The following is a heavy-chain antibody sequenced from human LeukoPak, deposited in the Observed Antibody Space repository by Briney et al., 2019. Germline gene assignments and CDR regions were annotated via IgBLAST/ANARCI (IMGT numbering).Heavy chain of an antibody. CDR2: INPNSGGT. V-gene: IGHV1-2*02. J-gene: IGHJ4*02. D-gene: IGHD3-9*01. CDR1: GYSFTTYD. Sequence: AASVKVSCKASGYSFTTYDINWVRQAPGQGLEWMGWINPNSGGTNYAQKFQGRVTMTRDTSITTAYMELNRLRSDDTAVYYCARLAYYEILTGVLINDYWGQGTLVTVSS. CDR3: ARLAYYEILTGVLINDY.